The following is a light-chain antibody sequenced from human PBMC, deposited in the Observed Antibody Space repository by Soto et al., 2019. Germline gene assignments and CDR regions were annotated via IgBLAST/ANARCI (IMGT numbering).Light chain of an antibody. CDR1: QSVSIN. Sequence: TVLTQSPGTLSVSPGERASLSCRASQSVSINLAWYQQKPGQAPRLLIYGASTRATGIPARFSGSGSGTEFTLSINSLQSEDFAVYYCQQYGSSPRTFGQGTKVEIK. V-gene: IGKV3-15*01. CDR3: QQYGSSPRT. J-gene: IGKJ1*01. CDR2: GAS.